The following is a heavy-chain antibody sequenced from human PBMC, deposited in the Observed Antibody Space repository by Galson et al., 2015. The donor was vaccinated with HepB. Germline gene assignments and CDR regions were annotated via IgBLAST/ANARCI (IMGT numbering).Heavy chain of an antibody. J-gene: IGHJ5*02. V-gene: IGHV4-34*01. CDR3: ARGSPRQYYYDSSGYKDNWFDP. Sequence: LSLTCAVYGGSFSGCYWSWIRQPPGKGLEWIGEINHSGSTNYNPSLKSRVTISVDTSKNQFSLKLSSVTAADTAVYYCARGSPRQYYYDSSGYKDNWFDPWGQGTLVTVSS. CDR2: INHSGST. D-gene: IGHD3-22*01. CDR1: GGSFSGCY.